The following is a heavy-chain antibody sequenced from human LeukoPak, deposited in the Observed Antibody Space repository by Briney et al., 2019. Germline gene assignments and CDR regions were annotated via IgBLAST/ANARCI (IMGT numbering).Heavy chain of an antibody. D-gene: IGHD5-18*01. CDR3: ARAPSWIQLWLLGY. CDR2: INPNSGGT. J-gene: IGHJ4*02. Sequence: ASVKVSCKASGYTFTGYYMHWVRQAPGQGLEWMGWINPNSGGTNYAQKFQGRVTMTRNTSISTAYMELSRLRSDDTAVYYCARAPSWIQLWLLGYWGQGTLVTVSS. V-gene: IGHV1-2*02. CDR1: GYTFTGYY.